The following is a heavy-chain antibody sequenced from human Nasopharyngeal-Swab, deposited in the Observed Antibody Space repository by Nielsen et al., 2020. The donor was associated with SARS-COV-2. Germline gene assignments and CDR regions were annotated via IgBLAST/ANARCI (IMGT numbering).Heavy chain of an antibody. CDR2: IYYSGST. J-gene: IGHJ5*02. V-gene: IGHV4-59*01. Sequence: SETLSLTCTVSGGSISSYYWSWIRQTPGKGLEWIGYIYYSGSTNYNPSLKSRVTISVDTSKNQFSLKLSSVTAADTAVYYCARESGGDSGWFDPWGQGTLVTVSS. CDR3: ARESGGDSGWFDP. D-gene: IGHD5-12*01. CDR1: GGSISSYY.